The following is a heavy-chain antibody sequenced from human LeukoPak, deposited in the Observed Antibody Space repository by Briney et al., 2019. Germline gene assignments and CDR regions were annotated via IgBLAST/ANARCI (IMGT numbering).Heavy chain of an antibody. J-gene: IGHJ5*02. Sequence: SVKVSCKASGGTFSSYAISWVRQAPGQGLEWMGGIIPIFGTANYAQKFQGRVTITTDESTSTAYMELSSLRSEDTAVYYCARGRRGDIVVVPAAIAKYNWFDPWGQGTLVTVSS. CDR2: IIPIFGTA. V-gene: IGHV1-69*05. CDR3: ARGRRGDIVVVPAAIAKYNWFDP. D-gene: IGHD2-2*01. CDR1: GGTFSSYA.